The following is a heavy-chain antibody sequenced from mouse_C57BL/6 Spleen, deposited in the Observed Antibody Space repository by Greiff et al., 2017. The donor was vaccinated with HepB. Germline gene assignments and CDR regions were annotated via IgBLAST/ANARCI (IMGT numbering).Heavy chain of an antibody. J-gene: IGHJ3*01. Sequence: VHLVESGAELVKPGASVKLSCKASGYTFTEYTIHWVKQRSGQGLEWIGWFYPGSGSIKYNEKFKDKATLTADKSSSTVYMELSRLTSEDSAVYFCARGYYDYLWFAYWGQGTLVTVSA. V-gene: IGHV1-62-2*01. CDR3: ARGYYDYLWFAY. CDR2: FYPGSGSI. D-gene: IGHD2-4*01. CDR1: GYTFTEYT.